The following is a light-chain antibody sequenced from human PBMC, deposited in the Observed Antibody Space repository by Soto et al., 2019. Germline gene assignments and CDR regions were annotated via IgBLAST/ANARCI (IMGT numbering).Light chain of an antibody. Sequence: DIQMTQSPSTLSASVGDRVTLTCRASQSISNWLAWFQQKPGNAPKLLIYDASSLESGVPSRFSGSGSGTEFTLTISSLQPDDFATYYCQQYDSYPWTFGQGTKVDIK. CDR1: QSISNW. V-gene: IGKV1-5*01. CDR3: QQYDSYPWT. J-gene: IGKJ1*01. CDR2: DAS.